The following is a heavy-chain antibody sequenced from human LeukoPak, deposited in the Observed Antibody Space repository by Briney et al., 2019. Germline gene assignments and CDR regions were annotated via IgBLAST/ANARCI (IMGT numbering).Heavy chain of an antibody. CDR3: ARVDTAVVGYYYGMDV. CDR2: IYSGGST. V-gene: IGHV3-53*01. Sequence: AGGSLRLSCAASGLNVRSNYMGWVRPAPGKGLEWVSVIYSGGSTYYADSVKGRFTISRDNTKNTLYLQMDTLRAEDTAVYYCARVDTAVVGYYYGMDVWGQGTTVTVSS. J-gene: IGHJ6*02. CDR1: GLNVRSNY. D-gene: IGHD5-18*01.